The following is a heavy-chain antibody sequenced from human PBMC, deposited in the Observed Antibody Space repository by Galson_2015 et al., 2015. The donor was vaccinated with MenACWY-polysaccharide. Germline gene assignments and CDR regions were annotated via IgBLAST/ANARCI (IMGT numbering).Heavy chain of an antibody. CDR2: LSPTTGNT. D-gene: IGHD6-19*01. V-gene: IGHV3-23*01. CDR1: GLTFSSYG. Sequence: SLRLSCAGSGLTFSSYGMGWVRQAPGKGLEWVSGLSPTTGNTYYADSVKGRFTISRDNAKNTLYLQMNSLRVEDTAVYYCTRGIAMTGNPNCFDPWGQGTLVTVSS. CDR3: TRGIAMTGNPNCFDP. J-gene: IGHJ5*02.